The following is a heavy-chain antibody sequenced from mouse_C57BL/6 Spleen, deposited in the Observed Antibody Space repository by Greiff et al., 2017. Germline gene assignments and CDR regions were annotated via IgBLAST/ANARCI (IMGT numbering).Heavy chain of an antibody. J-gene: IGHJ3*01. CDR3: ARSRYYGSGEGTWFAY. CDR2: IYPGDGDT. D-gene: IGHD1-1*01. CDR1: GYAFSSYW. V-gene: IGHV1-80*01. Sequence: VQLQESGAELVKPGASVKISCKASGYAFSSYWMNWVKQRPGKGLEWIGQIYPGDGDTNYNGKFKGKATLTADKSSSTAYRQLSSLTSEDSAVYFCARSRYYGSGEGTWFAYWGQGTLVTVSA.